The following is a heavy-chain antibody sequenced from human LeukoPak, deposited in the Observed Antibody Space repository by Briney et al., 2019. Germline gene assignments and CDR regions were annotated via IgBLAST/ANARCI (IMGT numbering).Heavy chain of an antibody. CDR2: IVVGSGNT. CDR3: AAEGPGGGIDY. J-gene: IGHJ4*02. V-gene: IGHV1-58*01. CDR1: GFTFTCTA. Sequence: SVKVCCTASGFTFTCTADQWVRQPRGQRLEWIGWIVVGSGNTNYAQKFQERVTITRDKTTSTAYLELRSLRSEDTAVYYCAAEGPGGGIDYWGQGTLVTVSS. D-gene: IGHD3-16*01.